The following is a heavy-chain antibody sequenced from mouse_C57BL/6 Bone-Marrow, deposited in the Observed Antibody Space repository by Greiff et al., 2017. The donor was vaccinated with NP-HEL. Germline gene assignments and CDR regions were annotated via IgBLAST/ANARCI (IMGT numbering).Heavy chain of an antibody. D-gene: IGHD2-4*01. CDR3: TGRLRPCYAIDY. V-gene: IGHV14-1*01. Sequence: VQLQQSGAELVRPGASVKLSCTASGFNITDYYMHWVPQRPEQGLEWIGWIDPEDGDTEYAQKFQGKATMTADTSSNTAYLQLRSLTSEDTAVYYCTGRLRPCYAIDYWGQGTSVTVSA. CDR2: IDPEDGDT. CDR1: GFNITDYY. J-gene: IGHJ4*01.